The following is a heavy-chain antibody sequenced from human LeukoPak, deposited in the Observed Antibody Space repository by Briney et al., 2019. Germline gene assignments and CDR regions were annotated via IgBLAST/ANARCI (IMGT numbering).Heavy chain of an antibody. CDR1: GFTFSSYA. V-gene: IGHV3-23*01. CDR3: AKSATGTTSNWFDP. J-gene: IGHJ5*02. Sequence: KTGGSLRLSCAASGFTFSSYAMSWDRQAPGKGLEWVSAISGSGGTTYYADSVKGRFTISRDNSKNTLYLQMNSLRAEDTAVYYCAKSATGTTSNWFDPWGQGTLVTVSS. D-gene: IGHD1-7*01. CDR2: ISGSGGTT.